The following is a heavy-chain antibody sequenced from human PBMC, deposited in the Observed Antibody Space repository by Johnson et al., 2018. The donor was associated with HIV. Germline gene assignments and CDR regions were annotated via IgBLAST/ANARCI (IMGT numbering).Heavy chain of an antibody. Sequence: EVQLVESGGGLVQPGRSLRLSCAASGFTFSRYWMSWVRQAPGKGLEWVGRIKRKIEGETTDYAAPVKGRFTISRDDSKNTLYLQMNSLTTEDTAVYYCTTAIVIDAFDIWGQGTMVTVSS. V-gene: IGHV3-15*01. CDR3: TTAIVIDAFDI. D-gene: IGHD3-16*02. CDR1: GFTFSRYW. CDR2: IKRKIEGETT. J-gene: IGHJ3*02.